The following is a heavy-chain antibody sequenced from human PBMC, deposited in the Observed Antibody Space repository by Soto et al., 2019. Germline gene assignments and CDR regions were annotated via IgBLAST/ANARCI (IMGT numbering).Heavy chain of an antibody. Sequence: SETLSLTCAVYGGSFSGYYWSWIRQPPGKGLEWIGEINHSGSTNYNPSLKSRVTISVDTSKNQFSLKLSSVTAADTAVYYCARGPRRSSSLYYYYYGMDVGGQGTTVTVSS. J-gene: IGHJ6*02. CDR2: INHSGST. CDR1: GGSFSGYY. CDR3: ARGPRRSSSLYYYYYGMDV. D-gene: IGHD6-13*01. V-gene: IGHV4-34*01.